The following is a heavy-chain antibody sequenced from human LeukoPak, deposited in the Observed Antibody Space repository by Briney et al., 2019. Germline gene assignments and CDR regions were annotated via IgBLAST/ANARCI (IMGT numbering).Heavy chain of an antibody. D-gene: IGHD1-26*01. J-gene: IGHJ4*02. Sequence: GASVKLSCKVSVYTLTELSMHWVRQAPGKGLEWRGGFDPEDGETIYAQKFQGSVTMTEDTSTDTAYMELSSLRSEDTAVYYCVTVPRGIVGATRPFDYWGQGTLVTVSS. CDR3: VTVPRGIVGATRPFDY. CDR2: FDPEDGET. V-gene: IGHV1-24*01. CDR1: VYTLTELS.